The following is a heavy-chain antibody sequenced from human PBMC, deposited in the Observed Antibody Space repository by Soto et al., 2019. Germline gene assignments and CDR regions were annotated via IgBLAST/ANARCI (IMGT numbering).Heavy chain of an antibody. Sequence: KPSETLSLTCNVSGGSIRSYYWSWIRQPAGKPLEWIGRIYTTGSTNYNPSLKSRVTMSIDTSKRQFSPKVSSVTAADTAVYYCAREGASGFGMDVWGQGTTVTVSS. V-gene: IGHV4-4*07. CDR3: AREGASGFGMDV. CDR2: IYTTGST. D-gene: IGHD3-3*01. J-gene: IGHJ6*02. CDR1: GGSIRSYY.